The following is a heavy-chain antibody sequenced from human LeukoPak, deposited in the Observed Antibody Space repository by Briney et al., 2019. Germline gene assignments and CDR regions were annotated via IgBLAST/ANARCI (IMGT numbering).Heavy chain of an antibody. CDR1: GFTFSSYS. J-gene: IGHJ6*03. D-gene: IGHD5-12*01. Sequence: PGGSLRLSCAASGFTFSSYSMNWVRQAPGKGLEWVSSITSSSSYAFYADSVKGRFTISRGNAKSSLYLQMNNLRAEDTAVYYCARDPYSGHYGNDYYYYMDVWGKGTTVTISS. CDR2: ITSSSSYA. V-gene: IGHV3-21*01. CDR3: ARDPYSGHYGNDYYYYMDV.